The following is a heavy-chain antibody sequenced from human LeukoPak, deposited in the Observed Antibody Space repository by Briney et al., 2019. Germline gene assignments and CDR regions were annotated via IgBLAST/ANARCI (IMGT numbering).Heavy chain of an antibody. CDR1: GFTFSSYS. J-gene: IGHJ4*02. CDR3: ATLAPVLYCSSTSCYPNDY. Sequence: GGSLRLSCAASGFTFSSYSMNWVRQAPGKGLEWVSYISSSSSTIYYADSVKGRFTISRDNAKNSLCLQMNSLRAEDTAVYYCATLAPVLYCSSTSCYPNDYWGQGTLVTVSS. D-gene: IGHD2-2*01. V-gene: IGHV3-48*04. CDR2: ISSSSSTI.